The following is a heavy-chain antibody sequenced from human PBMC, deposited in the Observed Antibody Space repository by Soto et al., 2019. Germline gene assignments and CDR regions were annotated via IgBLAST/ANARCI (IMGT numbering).Heavy chain of an antibody. V-gene: IGHV4-34*01. CDR3: ERGRGSSWYMGWFDP. CDR2: INHSGST. J-gene: IGHJ5*02. D-gene: IGHD6-13*01. Sequence: QVQLQQWGAGLLKPSETLSLTCAVYGGSFSGYYWSWIRQPPGKGLEWIGEINHSGSTNYNPSLKSRVTISVDTSKNQFSLKLSSVTAADTAVYYCERGRGSSWYMGWFDPWGQGTLVTVSS. CDR1: GGSFSGYY.